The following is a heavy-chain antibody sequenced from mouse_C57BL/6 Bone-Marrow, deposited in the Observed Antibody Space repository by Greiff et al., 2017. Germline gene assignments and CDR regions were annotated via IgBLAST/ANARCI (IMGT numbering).Heavy chain of an antibody. CDR1: GFNIKDDY. V-gene: IGHV14-4*01. CDR3: TTGYDGPWFAY. CDR2: IDPENGDT. D-gene: IGHD2-12*01. Sequence: VQLQQSGAELVRPGASVKLSCTASGFNIKDDYMHWVKQRPEQGLEWIGWIDPENGDTEYASKFQGKATITADTSSHTAYLQLSSLTSEDTAVYYCTTGYDGPWFAYWGQGTLVTVSA. J-gene: IGHJ3*01.